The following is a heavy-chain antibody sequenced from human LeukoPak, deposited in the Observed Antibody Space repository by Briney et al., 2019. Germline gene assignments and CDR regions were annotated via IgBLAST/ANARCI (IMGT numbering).Heavy chain of an antibody. CDR2: ITEHGNTT. CDR1: GFTFSSYA. J-gene: IGHJ4*02. CDR3: ATLRLSDHFDY. Sequence: GGSLRLSYAASGFTFSSYAMNWVGLSAGKGLEWVSAITEHGNTTYYADSVRGRFTISRDNSKNTLYLQMNSLRAEDTAVYYCATLRLSDHFDYWGQGTLVTVSS. V-gene: IGHV3-23*01. D-gene: IGHD2-15*01.